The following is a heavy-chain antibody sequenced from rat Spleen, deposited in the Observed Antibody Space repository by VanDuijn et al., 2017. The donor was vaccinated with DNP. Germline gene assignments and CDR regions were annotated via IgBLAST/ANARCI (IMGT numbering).Heavy chain of an antibody. Sequence: QVQLKESGPGLVQPSRTLSLTCTVSGFSLPSYGVSWVRQPPGRGLEWIASISSGGNTYYNSPLRSRLSISRDTSKSQVFLKMNSLQTEDTAIYFCTREDYNNYWYFDFWGPGTMVTVSS. D-gene: IGHD1-10*01. CDR3: TREDYNNYWYFDF. J-gene: IGHJ1*01. V-gene: IGHV2S8*01. CDR2: ISSGGNT. CDR1: GFSLPSYG.